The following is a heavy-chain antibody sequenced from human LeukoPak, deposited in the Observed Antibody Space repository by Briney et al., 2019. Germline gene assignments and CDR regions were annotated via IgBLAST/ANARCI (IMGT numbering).Heavy chain of an antibody. V-gene: IGHV4-38-2*02. J-gene: IGHJ4*02. Sequence: SETLSLTCTVSGYSISSGYYWGWIRQPPGKGLEWIGEINHSGSTNYNPSLKSRVTISVDTSKNQFSLKLSSVTAADTAVYYCARRAVGAAFDYWGQGTLVTVSS. CDR2: INHSGST. CDR3: ARRAVGAAFDY. D-gene: IGHD1-26*01. CDR1: GYSISSGYY.